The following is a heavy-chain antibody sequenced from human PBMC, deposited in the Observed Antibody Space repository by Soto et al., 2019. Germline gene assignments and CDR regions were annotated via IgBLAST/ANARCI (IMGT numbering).Heavy chain of an antibody. J-gene: IGHJ4*02. CDR1: GFTFSTYA. CDR2: IDNSGGIT. Sequence: EVQLLESGGGLVQPGGSLRLSCAASGFTFSTYAMSWVRQAPGKGLEWVSTIDNSGGITYYADSVQGRFTSSRDNSKNTLYLQMNSLRAEDAAVYYCAKGGYNYGFLFDCWGQGTLVTVSS. CDR3: AKGGYNYGFLFDC. D-gene: IGHD5-18*01. V-gene: IGHV3-23*05.